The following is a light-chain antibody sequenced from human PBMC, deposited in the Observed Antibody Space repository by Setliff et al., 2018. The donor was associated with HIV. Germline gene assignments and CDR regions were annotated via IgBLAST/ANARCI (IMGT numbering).Light chain of an antibody. CDR1: SSDIGAYNY. J-gene: IGLJ1*01. V-gene: IGLV2-8*01. CDR3: CSYTSRNTDV. Sequence: LTQPPSASGSPGQSVAISCTGTSSDIGAYNYVSWYRHHPGKAPKLIIYEVIKRPSGVPDRFSGSKSGNTASLTISGLQAEDEADYYCCSYTSRNTDVFGTGTKVTVL. CDR2: EVI.